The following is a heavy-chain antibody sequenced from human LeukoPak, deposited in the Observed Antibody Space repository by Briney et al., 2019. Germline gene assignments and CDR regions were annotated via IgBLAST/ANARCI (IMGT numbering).Heavy chain of an antibody. V-gene: IGHV1-69*13. J-gene: IGHJ6*02. CDR2: IIPIFGTA. D-gene: IGHD2-15*01. CDR1: GGTFSSYA. Sequence: SVKVSCKASGGTFSSYAISWVRQAPGQGLEWMGGIIPIFGTANYAQKFQGRVTITADESTSTAYMELSSLRSEDTAVYYCARKEEHCSGGSCYFYYYGMDVWGQGTTVTVSS. CDR3: ARKEEHCSGGSCYFYYYGMDV.